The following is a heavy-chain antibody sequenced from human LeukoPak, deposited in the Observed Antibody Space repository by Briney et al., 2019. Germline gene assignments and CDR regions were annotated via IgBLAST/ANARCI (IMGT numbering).Heavy chain of an antibody. V-gene: IGHV3-23*01. Sequence: GGSLRLSCATSGFTFSSYAMSWVRQAPGKGLEWVSAISGNGVSTYYADSVKGRFTISRDNSKNTLYLQMNSLRAEDTAVYYCAKAPLSYDSSGPFNYWGQGTLVTVSS. CDR1: GFTFSSYA. CDR2: ISGNGVST. CDR3: AKAPLSYDSSGPFNY. J-gene: IGHJ4*02. D-gene: IGHD3-22*01.